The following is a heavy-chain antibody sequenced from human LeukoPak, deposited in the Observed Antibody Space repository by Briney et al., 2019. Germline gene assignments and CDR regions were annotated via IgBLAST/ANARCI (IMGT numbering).Heavy chain of an antibody. Sequence: SETLSLTCAVYSGSFSGYYWSWIRQPPGKGLEWIGEINHSGSTNYNPSLKSRVTISVDTSKNQFSLKLSSVTAADTAVYYCARCCGGSRKGTKRPNWFDPWGQGTLVTVSS. J-gene: IGHJ5*02. CDR1: SGSFSGYY. V-gene: IGHV4-34*01. D-gene: IGHD1-1*01. CDR3: ARCCGGSRKGTKRPNWFDP. CDR2: INHSGST.